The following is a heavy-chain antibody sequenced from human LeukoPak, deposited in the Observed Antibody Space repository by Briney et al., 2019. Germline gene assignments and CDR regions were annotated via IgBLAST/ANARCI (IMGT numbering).Heavy chain of an antibody. J-gene: IGHJ3*02. Sequence: QAGGSLRLSCAASGFTFSSYAMSWVRQAPGKGLEWVSAISGSGGSTYYADSVKGRFTISRDNSKNTLYLQMNSLRAEDTAVYYCARDQSILGRYSNSDDAFDIWGQGTMVTVSS. CDR1: GFTFSSYA. CDR3: ARDQSILGRYSNSDDAFDI. V-gene: IGHV3-23*01. D-gene: IGHD2-15*01. CDR2: ISGSGGST.